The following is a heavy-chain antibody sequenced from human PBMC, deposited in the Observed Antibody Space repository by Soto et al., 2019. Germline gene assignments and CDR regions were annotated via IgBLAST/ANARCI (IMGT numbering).Heavy chain of an antibody. V-gene: IGHV1-46*01. CDR2: INPSGGST. Sequence: SVKVSCKASGYTFTSYYMHWVRQAPGQGLEWMGIINPSGGSTSYAQEFKGRVTMTRDTSTSTVYMELSSLRSEDTAVYYGAREGIDSYGMDLWGQGTTVTVPS. CDR1: GYTFTSYY. D-gene: IGHD2-15*01. J-gene: IGHJ6*02. CDR3: AREGIDSYGMDL.